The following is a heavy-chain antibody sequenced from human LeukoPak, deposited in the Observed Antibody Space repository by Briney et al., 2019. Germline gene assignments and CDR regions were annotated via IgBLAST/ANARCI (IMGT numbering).Heavy chain of an antibody. V-gene: IGHV3-7*01. Sequence: GGSLRLSCAASGFTFSSYWMNWVRQAPGKGLEWVANIKQDGSEKNYVDFVKGRFTISRDNAKNSLDLQMNSLRAEDTAVYYCARARGDGYQWYFDLWGRGTLVTVSS. CDR1: GFTFSSYW. CDR3: ARARGDGYQWYFDL. D-gene: IGHD5-24*01. CDR2: IKQDGSEK. J-gene: IGHJ2*01.